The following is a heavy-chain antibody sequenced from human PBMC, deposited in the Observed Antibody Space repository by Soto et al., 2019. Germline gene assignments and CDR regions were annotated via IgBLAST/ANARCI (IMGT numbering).Heavy chain of an antibody. J-gene: IGHJ5*02. D-gene: IGHD2-2*02. CDR3: PRNWIEGSSIP. CDR2: IHYSGTS. V-gene: IGHV4-39*01. Sequence: PWETLSLTCSVSGDSISSSSQYWGWIRQPPGKGLEWIGSIHYSGTSYYNPSLKSRVTIFVDTSKNQLSLKLSSVTAADTAVYYCPRNWIEGSSIPWGQGTLGTVSS. CDR1: GDSISSSSQY.